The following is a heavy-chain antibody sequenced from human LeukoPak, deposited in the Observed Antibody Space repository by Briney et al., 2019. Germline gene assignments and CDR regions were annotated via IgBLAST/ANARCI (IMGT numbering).Heavy chain of an antibody. J-gene: IGHJ4*02. CDR1: GGSITSSNYF. Sequence: PSETLSLTCTVSGGSITSSNYFWGWIRQPPGKGLEWIGYIYYSGSTYYNPSLQSRVTISVDTSKNQFPLKVTSVTAADTAVFYCARHVYCSGGSCYLDYWGQGALVSVSS. CDR2: IYYSGST. D-gene: IGHD2-15*01. CDR3: ARHVYCSGGSCYLDY. V-gene: IGHV4-39*01.